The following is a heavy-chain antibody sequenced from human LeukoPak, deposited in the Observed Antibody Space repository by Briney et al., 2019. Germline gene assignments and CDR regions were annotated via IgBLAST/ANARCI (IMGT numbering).Heavy chain of an antibody. CDR2: ISNKGGST. CDR1: GSTFSSYG. J-gene: IGHJ4*02. CDR3: VKSGTWADFDS. V-gene: IGHV3-64D*09. Sequence: PGGSLRLSCSASGSTFSSYGVHWVRQAPGKGLEYVSGISNKGGSTYYADSVKGRFTISRDNSKNTLHLQMSSLRADDTAVYYCVKSGTWADFDSWGQGTLVTVSS. D-gene: IGHD1-26*01.